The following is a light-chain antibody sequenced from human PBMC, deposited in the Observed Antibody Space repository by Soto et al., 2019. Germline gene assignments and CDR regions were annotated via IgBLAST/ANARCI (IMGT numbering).Light chain of an antibody. Sequence: QSVLTQPPSVSGAPGQRVTISCTGSSSNIGAGHVVHWYQQFPGRAPNLLIYGSSNRPSGVPDRFSGSKSGTSASLAITGLQAEDEADYYCQSYDNTLSASVFGGETNFTVL. CDR2: GSS. CDR1: SSNIGAGHV. J-gene: IGLJ2*01. CDR3: QSYDNTLSASV. V-gene: IGLV1-40*01.